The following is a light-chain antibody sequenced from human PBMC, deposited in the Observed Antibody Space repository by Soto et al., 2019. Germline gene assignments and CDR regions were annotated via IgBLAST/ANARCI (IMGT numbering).Light chain of an antibody. V-gene: IGKV3-20*01. CDR2: GAS. CDR3: QQYGSSLWT. CDR1: QSVSSSY. J-gene: IGKJ1*01. Sequence: EIVLTQSPGTLSLSPGERATLSCRASQSVSSSYLAWYQQKPGQAPRLLIYGASSRATGIPDRFSGCGAGTDFTLTISRLEPEDFAVYYCQQYGSSLWTFGQGTKVEIK.